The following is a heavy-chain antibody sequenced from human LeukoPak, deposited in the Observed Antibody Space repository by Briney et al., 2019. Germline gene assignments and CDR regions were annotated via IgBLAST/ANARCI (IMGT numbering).Heavy chain of an antibody. CDR1: GGSISSSNYF. J-gene: IGHJ4*02. Sequence: PSETLSLTCTVSGGSISSSNYFWGWIRQPPGKGLVWIGSIYYSGSTYYNPSLKSRVTISVDTSKNQFSLKLSSVTAADTAVYYCARANYFDYWGQGTLVTVSS. CDR3: ARANYFDY. V-gene: IGHV4-39*07. CDR2: IYYSGST.